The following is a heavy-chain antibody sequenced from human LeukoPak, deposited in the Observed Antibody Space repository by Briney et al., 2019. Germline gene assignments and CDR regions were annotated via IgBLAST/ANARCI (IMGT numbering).Heavy chain of an antibody. Sequence: QPGGSLRLSCAASGFTFSSYGMHWVRQAPGKGLEWVAVISYDGSNKYYADSVKGRFTISRDNSKNTLYLQMNSLRAEDTAVYYCAREKKRAVAAFDIWGQGTMVTVSS. CDR3: AREKKRAVAAFDI. CDR1: GFTFSSYG. V-gene: IGHV3-30*19. J-gene: IGHJ3*02. D-gene: IGHD4-23*01. CDR2: ISYDGSNK.